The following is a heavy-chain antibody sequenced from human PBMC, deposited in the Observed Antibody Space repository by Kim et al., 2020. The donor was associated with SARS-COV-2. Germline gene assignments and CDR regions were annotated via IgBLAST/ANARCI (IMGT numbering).Heavy chain of an antibody. CDR1: GFTFSSYG. J-gene: IGHJ4*02. Sequence: GGSLRLSCAASGFTFSSYGMHWVRQAPGKGLEWVAVIWYDGSNKYYADSVKGRFTISRDNSKNTLYLQMNSLRAEDTAVYYCARDGLNFRHRGYSYGYVSYSERAFDYWGQGTLVTVSS. CDR3: ARDGLNFRHRGYSYGYVSYSERAFDY. V-gene: IGHV3-33*01. CDR2: IWYDGSNK. D-gene: IGHD5-18*01.